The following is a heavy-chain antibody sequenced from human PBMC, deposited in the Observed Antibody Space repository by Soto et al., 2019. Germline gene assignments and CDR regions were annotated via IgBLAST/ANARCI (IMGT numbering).Heavy chain of an antibody. CDR1: GYTFTSYG. D-gene: IGHD6-19*01. CDR2: ISAYNGNT. J-gene: IGHJ4*02. Sequence: QVQLVQSGAEVKKPGASVKVSCKASGYTFTSYGISWVRQAPGQGLEWMGWISAYNGNTNYAQKLQGRVTMTTDTSTSTAYMELRSLRSDDTAVYYCARDALYSSSSLVGSSGWYNRAMIYWGQGTLVTVSS. CDR3: ARDALYSSSSLVGSSGWYNRAMIY. V-gene: IGHV1-18*01.